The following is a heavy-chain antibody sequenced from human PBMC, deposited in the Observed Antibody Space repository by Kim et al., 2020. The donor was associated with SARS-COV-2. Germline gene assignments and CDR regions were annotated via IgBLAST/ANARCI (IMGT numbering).Heavy chain of an antibody. CDR3: ARLGLYDSSGYYNY. J-gene: IGHJ4*02. V-gene: IGHV4-59*08. D-gene: IGHD3-22*01. Sequence: NPSLKSRVTISVDTSKNQFSLKLSSVTAADTAVYYWARLGLYDSSGYYNYWGQGTLVTVSS.